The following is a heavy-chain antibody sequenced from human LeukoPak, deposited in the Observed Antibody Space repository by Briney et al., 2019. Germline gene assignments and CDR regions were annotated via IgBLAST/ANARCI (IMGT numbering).Heavy chain of an antibody. Sequence: GGSLRLSCAASGFTFSSYSMNWVRQAPGKGLEWVSYISSSGGTIYYADSVKGRFTISRDNAKNSLYLQMNSLRAEDTAVYYCARDLRGYCSGTSCYDDWFDPWGQGTLVTVSS. V-gene: IGHV3-48*01. D-gene: IGHD2-2*01. CDR2: ISSSGGTI. CDR1: GFTFSSYS. J-gene: IGHJ5*02. CDR3: ARDLRGYCSGTSCYDDWFDP.